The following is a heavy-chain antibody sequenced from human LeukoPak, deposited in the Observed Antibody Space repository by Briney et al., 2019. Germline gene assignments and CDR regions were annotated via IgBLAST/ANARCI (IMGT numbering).Heavy chain of an antibody. D-gene: IGHD2-2*01. Sequence: KTSETLSLTCAVYGGSFSGYYWSWIRQPPGKGLEWIGEINHSGSTNYNPSLKSRVTISVDTSKNQFSLKLSSVTAADTAVYYCARGGLGYPHERYCSSTSCYRDFDYWGQGTLVTVSS. V-gene: IGHV4-34*01. CDR1: GGSFSGYY. CDR2: INHSGST. CDR3: ARGGLGYPHERYCSSTSCYRDFDY. J-gene: IGHJ4*02.